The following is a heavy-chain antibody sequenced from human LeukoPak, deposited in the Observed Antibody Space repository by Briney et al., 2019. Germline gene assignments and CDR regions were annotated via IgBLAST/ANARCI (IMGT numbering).Heavy chain of an antibody. CDR3: ASVFYGSGSYLVKNYYYFYMDV. J-gene: IGHJ6*03. V-gene: IGHV4-4*07. Sequence: PSETLSLTCTVSGGSISSYYWSWIRQPAGKGLEWIGRIYTSGSTNYNPSLKSRVTMSVDTSKNQFSLKLSSVTAADTAVYYCASVFYGSGSYLVKNYYYFYMDVWGKGTTVTISS. CDR2: IYTSGST. D-gene: IGHD3-10*01. CDR1: GGSISSYY.